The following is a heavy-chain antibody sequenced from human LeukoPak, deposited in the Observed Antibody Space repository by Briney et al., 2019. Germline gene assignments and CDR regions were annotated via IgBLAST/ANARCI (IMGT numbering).Heavy chain of an antibody. D-gene: IGHD6-19*01. CDR2: INHSGST. J-gene: IGHJ5*02. CDR3: ARDNKGYSSGWYRNWFDP. Sequence: SETLSLTCAVYGGSFSGYYWSWIRQPPGKGLEWIGEINHSGSTNYNPSLKSRVTISVDTSKNQFSLKLSSVTAADTAVYYCARDNKGYSSGWYRNWFDPWGQGTLVTVSS. V-gene: IGHV4-34*01. CDR1: GGSFSGYY.